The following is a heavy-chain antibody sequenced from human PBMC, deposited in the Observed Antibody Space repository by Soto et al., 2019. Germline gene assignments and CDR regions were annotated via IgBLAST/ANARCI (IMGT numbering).Heavy chain of an antibody. J-gene: IGHJ6*02. Sequence: PGGSLRLSCSASGFTFSNSAMHWVRQAPGKGLEYVSAISSSGGSTYYADSVKGRFTISRDNSKNTLYLQMSSLRVEDTAVYYCARIPMSPYSSSLSKYYYYGMDVWGQGTTVTVSS. CDR2: ISSSGGST. CDR3: ARIPMSPYSSSLSKYYYYGMDV. CDR1: GFTFSNSA. V-gene: IGHV3-64D*06. D-gene: IGHD6-6*01.